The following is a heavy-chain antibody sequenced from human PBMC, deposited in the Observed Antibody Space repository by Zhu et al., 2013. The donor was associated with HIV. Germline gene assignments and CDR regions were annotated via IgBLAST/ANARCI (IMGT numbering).Heavy chain of an antibody. Sequence: QVQLVQSGAEVKKPGSSVKVSCKASGGTFSSYAISWVRQAPGQGLEWMGGIIPIFGTANYAQKFQGRVTITADESTSTAYMELSSLRSEDTAVYYCASDNYDYVWGSYRPGDWFDPWGQGTLVTVSS. CDR1: GGTFSSYA. J-gene: IGHJ5*02. V-gene: IGHV1-69*01. D-gene: IGHD3-16*02. CDR3: ASDNYDYVWGSYRPGDWFDP. CDR2: IIPIFGTA.